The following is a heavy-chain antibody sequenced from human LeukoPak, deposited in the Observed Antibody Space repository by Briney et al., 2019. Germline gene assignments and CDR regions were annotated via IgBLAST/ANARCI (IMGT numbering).Heavy chain of an antibody. J-gene: IGHJ3*02. D-gene: IGHD6-19*01. CDR1: GYTFTNYD. Sequence: ASVKVSCKASGYTFTNYDINWVRQATGQGLEWMGWMNPNSGNTGYAQKFQGRVTMTRNTSISTAYMELSSLRSEDTAVYYCAKSIAVAGTNRDAFDIWGQGTMVTVSS. V-gene: IGHV1-8*01. CDR3: AKSIAVAGTNRDAFDI. CDR2: MNPNSGNT.